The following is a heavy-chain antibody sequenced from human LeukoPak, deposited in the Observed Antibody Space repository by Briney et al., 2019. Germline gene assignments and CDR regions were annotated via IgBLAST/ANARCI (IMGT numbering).Heavy chain of an antibody. Sequence: SETLSLTCAVYGGSFSGYYWSWIRQPPGKGLEWIGDINHSGSTNYDPSLKSRVTMSLDTSKNHFSLKLGSVTAAGTAVYYCARVGGYCSSTSCTDAFDMWGQGTMVTVSS. J-gene: IGHJ3*02. D-gene: IGHD2-2*01. CDR2: INHSGST. CDR3: ARVGGYCSSTSCTDAFDM. V-gene: IGHV4-34*01. CDR1: GGSFSGYY.